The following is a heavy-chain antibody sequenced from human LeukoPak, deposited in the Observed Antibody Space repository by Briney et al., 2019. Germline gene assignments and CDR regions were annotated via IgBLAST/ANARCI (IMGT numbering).Heavy chain of an antibody. J-gene: IGHJ4*02. V-gene: IGHV3-21*01. CDR3: ARAGGSTVSHSDY. CDR2: ISSSTSYI. Sequence: GGSLRLSCAASGFTFSSYGMHWVRQAPGKGLEWVSSISSSTSYIYYADSVKGRFTISKDNAKNSLYLQMNSLRAEDTAVFYCARAGGSTVSHSDYWGQGTLVTVSS. CDR1: GFTFSSYG. D-gene: IGHD4-17*01.